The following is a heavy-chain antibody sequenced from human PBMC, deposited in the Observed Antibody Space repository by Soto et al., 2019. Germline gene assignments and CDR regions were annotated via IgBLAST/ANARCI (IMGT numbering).Heavy chain of an antibody. Sequence: EVQLVESGGGLVKPGGSLRLSCAASGFTFSSYSMNWVRQAPGKGLEWVSSISSSSSYIYYADSVKGRFTISRDNAKNSLYLQRNSLRAEDTAVYYCARSYDSSGYYYYVDLGKDAFDIWGQGTMVTVSS. CDR2: ISSSSSYI. D-gene: IGHD3-22*01. CDR3: ARSYDSSGYYYYVDLGKDAFDI. J-gene: IGHJ3*02. CDR1: GFTFSSYS. V-gene: IGHV3-21*01.